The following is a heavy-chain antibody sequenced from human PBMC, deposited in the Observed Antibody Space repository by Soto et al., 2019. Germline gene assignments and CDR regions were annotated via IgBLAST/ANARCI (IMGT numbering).Heavy chain of an antibody. D-gene: IGHD3-9*01. Sequence: SETLSLTCTVSGVSISSSSYYWGWIRQPPGKGLEWIGSIYYSGSTYYNPSLKSRVTISVDTSKNQFSLKLSSVTAADTAVYYCAGHGILRYFESLYGMDVWGQGTTVTVSS. CDR3: AGHGILRYFESLYGMDV. V-gene: IGHV4-39*01. CDR2: IYYSGST. J-gene: IGHJ6*02. CDR1: GVSISSSSYY.